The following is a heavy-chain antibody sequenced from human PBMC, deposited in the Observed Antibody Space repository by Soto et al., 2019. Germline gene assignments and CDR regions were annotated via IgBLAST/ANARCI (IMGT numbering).Heavy chain of an antibody. CDR3: ARNPKAYCGGDCYPTAEYFQH. Sequence: QVQLVQSGAEVKKPGASVKVSCKASGYTFTSYYMHWVRQAPGQGLEWMGIINPSGGSTSYAQKFQGRVTMTRDTSKSTVYMELSSLRSEDTAVYYCARNPKAYCGGDCYPTAEYFQHWGQGTLVTVSS. V-gene: IGHV1-46*03. D-gene: IGHD2-21*01. CDR1: GYTFTSYY. CDR2: INPSGGST. J-gene: IGHJ1*01.